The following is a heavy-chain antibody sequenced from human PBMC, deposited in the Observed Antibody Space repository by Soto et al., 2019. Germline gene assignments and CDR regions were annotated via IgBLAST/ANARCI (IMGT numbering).Heavy chain of an antibody. D-gene: IGHD3-10*01. J-gene: IGHJ6*03. CDR2: ISGTGGIT. Sequence: GGSLRLSCAASGFTFSSYAMSWVRQAPGKGLEWVSAISGTGGITYYADSVKGRFTISRDNSQNTLYLQMNSLRAEDTAIYYCAKGAWFGDLWVYYYYMDVWGKGTTVTVSS. CDR1: GFTFSSYA. V-gene: IGHV3-23*01. CDR3: AKGAWFGDLWVYYYYMDV.